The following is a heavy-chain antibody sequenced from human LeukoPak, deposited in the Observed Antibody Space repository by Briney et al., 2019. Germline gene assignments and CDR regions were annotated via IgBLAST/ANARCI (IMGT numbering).Heavy chain of an antibody. Sequence: GGSLRLSCAASGFTFSSYAMSWVRQAPGKGLEWVSAISGSGGSTYYADSVKGRFTISRDNSKNTLYLQMNSLRAEDTAVYYCAKDRRYSTGWARDFDYWGQGTLVTVSS. D-gene: IGHD6-19*01. J-gene: IGHJ4*02. CDR2: ISGSGGST. V-gene: IGHV3-23*01. CDR1: GFTFSSYA. CDR3: AKDRRYSTGWARDFDY.